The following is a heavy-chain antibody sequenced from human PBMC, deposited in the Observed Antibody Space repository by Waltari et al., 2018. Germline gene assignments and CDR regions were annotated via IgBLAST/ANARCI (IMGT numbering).Heavy chain of an antibody. CDR1: GFTFSNFW. V-gene: IGHV3-7*04. J-gene: IGHJ4*02. CDR2: INQDGSGE. Sequence: EVQLVESGGGLVQPGGSLRLSCAASGFTFSNFWMSWARQASGKGLEWVAKINQDGSGEYYVDSVKGRFTSSRDNARNSLYLQMNSLRAEDTAVYYCQRGDYWGQGTLVTVSS. CDR3: QRGDY.